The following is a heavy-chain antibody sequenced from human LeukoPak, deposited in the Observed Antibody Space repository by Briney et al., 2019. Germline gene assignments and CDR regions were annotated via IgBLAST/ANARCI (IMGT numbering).Heavy chain of an antibody. CDR3: ARDSSGWCDY. J-gene: IGHJ4*02. D-gene: IGHD6-19*01. V-gene: IGHV4-30-4*01. CDR2: IYYSGST. CDR1: GGSISSGDYY. Sequence: SETLCLTCTVSGGSISSGDYYWSWIRQPPGKGLEWIGYIYYSGSTYYNPSLKSRVTISVDTSKNQFSLKLSSVTAADTAVYYCARDSSGWCDYWGQGTLVTVSS.